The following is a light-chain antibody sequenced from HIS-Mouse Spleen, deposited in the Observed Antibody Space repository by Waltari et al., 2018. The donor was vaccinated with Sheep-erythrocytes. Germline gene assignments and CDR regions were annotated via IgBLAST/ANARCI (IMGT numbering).Light chain of an antibody. V-gene: IGKV1-5*03. CDR1: SW. CDR3: QQYNSYPWT. Sequence: SWLAWYQQKPGKAPKLLIYKASSLESGVPSRLSGSGSGTEFTLTISSLQPDDFATYYCQQYNSYPWTFGQGTKVEIK. CDR2: KAS. J-gene: IGKJ1*01.